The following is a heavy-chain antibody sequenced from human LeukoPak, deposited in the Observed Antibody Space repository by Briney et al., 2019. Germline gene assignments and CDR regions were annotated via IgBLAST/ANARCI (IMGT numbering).Heavy chain of an antibody. CDR2: IYYSGST. J-gene: IGHJ5*02. D-gene: IGHD1-1*01. CDR3: ARTVKELERRLWFDP. V-gene: IGHV4-59*01. CDR1: GGSISSYY. Sequence: PSETLSLTCTVSGGSISSYYWSRIRQPPGKGLEWIGYIYYSGSTNYNPSLKSRVTISVDTSKNQFSLKLSSVTAADTAVYYCARTVKELERRLWFDPWGQGTLVTVSS.